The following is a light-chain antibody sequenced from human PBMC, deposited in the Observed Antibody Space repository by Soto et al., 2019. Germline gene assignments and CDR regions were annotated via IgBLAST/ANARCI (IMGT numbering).Light chain of an antibody. CDR3: QSYDSSLSGYV. V-gene: IGLV1-40*01. CDR2: GNS. J-gene: IGLJ1*01. CDR1: SSNIGAGYD. Sequence: QPVLTQPPSVSGAPGQRVTISCTGSSSNIGAGYDVHWYQQLPGTAPKLLIYGNSNRPSGVPDRFSGSKSGTSASLAITGLQAEDGADYYCQSYDSSLSGYVFGTGTKVTVL.